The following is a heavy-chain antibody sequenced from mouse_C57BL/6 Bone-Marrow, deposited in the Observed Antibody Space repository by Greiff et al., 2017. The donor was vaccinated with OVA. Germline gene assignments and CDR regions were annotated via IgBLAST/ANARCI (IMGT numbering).Heavy chain of an antibody. Sequence: VQLQQSGAELAKPGASVKLSCKASGYTFTSYWMHWVKQRPGQGLEWIGYINPSSGYTKYNQKFKDKATLTADKYSSTAYMQLSSLTYEDSAVYYCAFYSAYFDYWGQGTTLTVSS. CDR2: INPSSGYT. V-gene: IGHV1-7*01. D-gene: IGHD2-1*01. CDR1: GYTFTSYW. CDR3: AFYSAYFDY. J-gene: IGHJ2*01.